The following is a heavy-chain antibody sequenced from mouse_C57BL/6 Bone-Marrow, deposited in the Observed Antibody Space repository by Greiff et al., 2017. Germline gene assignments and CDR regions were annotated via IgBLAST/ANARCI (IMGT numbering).Heavy chain of an antibody. D-gene: IGHD1-1*01. Sequence: QVQLQQSGAELARPGASVKLSCKASGYTFTSYGISWVKQRTGQGLEWIGEIYPRSGNTYYNEKFKGKATLTADKSSSTAYMELRSLTSEDSAVYFCAGYLLRGSYFDYWGQGTTLTVSS. CDR1: GYTFTSYG. J-gene: IGHJ2*01. CDR2: IYPRSGNT. V-gene: IGHV1-81*01. CDR3: AGYLLRGSYFDY.